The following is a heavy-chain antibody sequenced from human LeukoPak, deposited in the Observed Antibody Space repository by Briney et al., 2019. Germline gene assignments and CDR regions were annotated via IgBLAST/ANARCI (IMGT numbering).Heavy chain of an antibody. D-gene: IGHD3-22*01. CDR3: AREGRGYYDSKGGDAFDI. V-gene: IGHV3-48*04. CDR1: GFTFSSYS. Sequence: PGGSLRLSCAASGFTFSSYSMNWVRQAPGKGLEWVSYISSSSSTIYYADSVKGRFTISRDNAKNSLYLQMNSLRAEDTAVYYCAREGRGYYDSKGGDAFDIWGQGTMVTVSS. J-gene: IGHJ3*02. CDR2: ISSSSSTI.